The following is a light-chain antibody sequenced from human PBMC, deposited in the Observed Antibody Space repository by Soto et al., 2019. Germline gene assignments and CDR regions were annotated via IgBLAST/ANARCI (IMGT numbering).Light chain of an antibody. J-gene: IGKJ4*01. CDR3: QQLNSYPLT. V-gene: IGKV1-9*01. CDR2: AAS. Sequence: DIQLTQSPSFLSASVGDRVTITCRASQGVRNFLAWYQQKPGQAPRLLMYAASTLQSGVPSRFSGSGSGTEFTLTITSLQHEDFATYYCQQLNSYPLTFGGGTKVDIK. CDR1: QGVRNF.